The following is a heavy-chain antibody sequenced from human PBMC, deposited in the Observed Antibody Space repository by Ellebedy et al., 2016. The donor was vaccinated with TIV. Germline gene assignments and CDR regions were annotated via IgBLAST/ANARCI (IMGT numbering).Heavy chain of an antibody. Sequence: SETLSLXXAVYGGSFSGYYWSWIRQPPGKGLEWIGEINHSGSTNYNPSLKSRVTISVDTSKNQFSLKLSSVTAADTAVYYCAYGSGSYLDAFDIWGQGTMVTVSS. CDR3: AYGSGSYLDAFDI. V-gene: IGHV4-34*01. CDR1: GGSFSGYY. J-gene: IGHJ3*02. CDR2: INHSGST. D-gene: IGHD3-10*01.